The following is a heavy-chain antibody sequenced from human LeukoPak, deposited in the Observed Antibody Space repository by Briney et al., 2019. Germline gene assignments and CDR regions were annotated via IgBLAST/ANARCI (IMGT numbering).Heavy chain of an antibody. Sequence: GGSLRLSCAASGFTFNHYAMNWVRQAPGKGLEWVASISSTTTYIYYADSVKGRFTISRDNAKNSLYLQMNSLRAEDTAVYYCARGLRYFDWSGFDYWGQGTLVTVPS. D-gene: IGHD3-9*01. CDR3: ARGLRYFDWSGFDY. J-gene: IGHJ4*02. V-gene: IGHV3-21*01. CDR2: ISSTTTYI. CDR1: GFTFNHYA.